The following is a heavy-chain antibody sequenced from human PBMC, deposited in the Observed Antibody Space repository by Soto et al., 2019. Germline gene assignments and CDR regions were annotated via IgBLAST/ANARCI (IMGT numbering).Heavy chain of an antibody. CDR1: GFTFSSYG. CDR2: ISYDGSNK. Sequence: PWGSLRLSCAASGFTFSSYGMHWVRQAPGKGLEWVAVISYDGSNKYYADSVKGRFTISRDNSKNTLYLQMNSLRAEDTAVYYCAKVPGYCSGGSCNRYYYYGMDVWGQGTTVTVSS. D-gene: IGHD2-15*01. J-gene: IGHJ6*02. CDR3: AKVPGYCSGGSCNRYYYYGMDV. V-gene: IGHV3-30*18.